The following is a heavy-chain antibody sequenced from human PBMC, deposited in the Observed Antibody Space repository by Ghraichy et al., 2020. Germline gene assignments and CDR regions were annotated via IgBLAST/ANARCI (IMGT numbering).Heavy chain of an antibody. D-gene: IGHD6-19*01. CDR3: ARVGPEGGSSSGWYRY. V-gene: IGHV3-7*03. CDR2: INQGGTEK. CDR1: GFAFDTYW. J-gene: IGHJ4*02. Sequence: GGSLRLSCAASGFAFDTYWMSWVRQPPGEGLEWVGNINQGGTEKNYADSVKGRFTMSRDNSKNSLYLQINTLRAEDTAVYYCARVGPEGGSSSGWYRYWGQGTRVIVSS.